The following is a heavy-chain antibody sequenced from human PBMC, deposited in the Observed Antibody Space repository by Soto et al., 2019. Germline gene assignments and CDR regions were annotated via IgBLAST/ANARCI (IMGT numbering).Heavy chain of an antibody. V-gene: IGHV1-46*01. Sequence: QVQLVQSRAEVKKPGASVKLSCKASGYTFTSSYVHWVRQAPGQGLEWVAIINPNGGSTNYAQEFQGRVTVTRDTSTSTVFMELSSLHSDDTAVYYCARDLLAANYWGQGTLVTVSS. CDR3: ARDLLAANY. D-gene: IGHD2-15*01. CDR1: GYTFTSSY. J-gene: IGHJ4*02. CDR2: INPNGGST.